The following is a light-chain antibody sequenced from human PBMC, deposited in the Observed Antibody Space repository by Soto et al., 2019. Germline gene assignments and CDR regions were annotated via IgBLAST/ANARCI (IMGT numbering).Light chain of an antibody. Sequence: SYELTQSPSVSVSPGQTARISCSGDALAKQFGNWYQQKPGQAPVVIIYKDTERPSWIPERFSGSSSGTTVTLTISGVQEEDEADYYCQSTDNSGSNYVFGSGTKVTVL. CDR1: ALAKQF. CDR3: QSTDNSGSNYV. J-gene: IGLJ1*01. CDR2: KDT. V-gene: IGLV3-25*02.